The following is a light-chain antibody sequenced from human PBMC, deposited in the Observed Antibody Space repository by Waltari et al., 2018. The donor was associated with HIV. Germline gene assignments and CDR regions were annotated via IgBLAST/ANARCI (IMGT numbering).Light chain of an antibody. CDR3: HHYGSSPFT. CDR1: QSISSRF. CDR2: GAS. V-gene: IGKV3-20*01. J-gene: IGKJ3*01. Sequence: DIVLTQSPGTLSLSPGDRATLSCRASQSISSRFLAWYQQKLGQAPRLLIYGASSRAAGIPDRFSGSGSGTDFTLTINRLEPEDCGVFYCHHYGSSPFTFGPGTKVDIK.